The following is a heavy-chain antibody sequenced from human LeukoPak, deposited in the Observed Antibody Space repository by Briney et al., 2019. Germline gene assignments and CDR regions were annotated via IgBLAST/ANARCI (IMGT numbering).Heavy chain of an antibody. V-gene: IGHV1-2*02. Sequence: ASVKVSCKASGYTFTGYYMHWVRQAPGQGLEWMGWINPNSGGTNYAQKFQGRVTMTRDTSISTAYMELSRLRSDDTAVYYCARVSARITIFGVVGPWGQGTLVTVSS. CDR3: ARVSARITIFGVVGP. CDR1: GYTFTGYY. J-gene: IGHJ5*02. CDR2: INPNSGGT. D-gene: IGHD3-3*01.